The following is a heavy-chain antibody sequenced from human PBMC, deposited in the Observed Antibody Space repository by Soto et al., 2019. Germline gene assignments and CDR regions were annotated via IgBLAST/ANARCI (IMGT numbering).Heavy chain of an antibody. CDR2: ISYDGSNK. D-gene: IGHD3-22*01. Sequence: QVQLVESGGGVVQPGRSLRLSCAASGFTFSSYAMHWVRQAPGKGLEWVAVISYDGSNKYYADSVKGRFTISRDSSKNTLYLQMNSLRAEDTAVYYCARPGTYYDSSGYYFLGFDYWGQGTLVTVSS. CDR1: GFTFSSYA. CDR3: ARPGTYYDSSGYYFLGFDY. V-gene: IGHV3-30-3*01. J-gene: IGHJ4*02.